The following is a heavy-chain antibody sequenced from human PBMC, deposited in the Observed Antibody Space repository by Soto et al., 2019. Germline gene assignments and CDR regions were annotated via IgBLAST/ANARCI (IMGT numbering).Heavy chain of an antibody. J-gene: IGHJ6*02. CDR1: GFTFSSYS. CDR3: ARGTGSRGHYYYYYGMDV. V-gene: IGHV3-21*01. D-gene: IGHD3-9*01. CDR2: ISSSSSYI. Sequence: GGSLRLSCAASGFTFSSYSMNWVRQAPGKGLEWVSSISSSSSYIYYADSVKGRFTISRDNAKNSLYLQMNSLRAEDTAVYYCARGTGSRGHYYYYYGMDVWGQGTTVTVSS.